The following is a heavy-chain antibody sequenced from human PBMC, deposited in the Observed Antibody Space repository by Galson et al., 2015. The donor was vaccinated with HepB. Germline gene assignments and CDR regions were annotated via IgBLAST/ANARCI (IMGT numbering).Heavy chain of an antibody. J-gene: IGHJ6*02. CDR3: TRGWGGYCSGGSCPVLQFMDV. V-gene: IGHV3-49*03. Sequence: SLRLSCAASGFTFGDYAMSWFRQAPGKGLEWVGFIRSKAYGGTTEYAASVKGRFTISRDDSKSIAYLQMNSLKTEDTAVYYCTRGWGGYCSGGSCPVLQFMDVWGQGTTVTVSS. D-gene: IGHD2-15*01. CDR2: IRSKAYGGTT. CDR1: GFTFGDYA.